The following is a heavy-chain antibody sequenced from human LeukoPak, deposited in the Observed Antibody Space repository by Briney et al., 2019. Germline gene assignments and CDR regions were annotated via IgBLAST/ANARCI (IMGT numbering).Heavy chain of an antibody. D-gene: IGHD4-23*01. Sequence: ASVKVSCKASGYTFTSYGISWVRQAPGQGLEWMGWISAYNGNTNYAQKLQGRVTMTTDTSTSTAYMELRSLRSDDTAVYYCARGTYGGNSGDTFDIWGQGTMVTVSS. CDR2: ISAYNGNT. V-gene: IGHV1-18*01. CDR1: GYTFTSYG. CDR3: ARGTYGGNSGDTFDI. J-gene: IGHJ3*02.